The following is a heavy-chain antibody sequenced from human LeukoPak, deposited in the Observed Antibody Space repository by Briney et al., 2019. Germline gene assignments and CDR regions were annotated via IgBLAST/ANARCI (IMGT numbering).Heavy chain of an antibody. D-gene: IGHD2-15*01. J-gene: IGHJ2*01. CDR2: IYYSGST. CDR3: ARVMFDIVVVVAATPPYFDL. V-gene: IGHV4-59*01. Sequence: SETLSLTCAVSGGSISSYYWSWIRQPPGKGLEWIGYIYYSGSTNYNPSLKSRVTISVDTSKNQFSLKLSSVTAADTAVYYCARVMFDIVVVVAATPPYFDLWGRGTLVTVSS. CDR1: GGSISSYY.